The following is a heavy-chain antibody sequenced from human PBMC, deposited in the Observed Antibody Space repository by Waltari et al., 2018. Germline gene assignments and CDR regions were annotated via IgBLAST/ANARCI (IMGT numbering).Heavy chain of an antibody. Sequence: QVQLQESGPGLVKPSETLSLTCAVSGYSISSGYYWGWIRQPPGKGLGWIGGIYHSGSTSYNPSLNSRVTISVDTSNNHFSLKLSSVTAADTALYYCARTGDLAVAGNRAFDYWGQGTLVTVSS. J-gene: IGHJ4*02. CDR3: ARTGDLAVAGNRAFDY. CDR2: IYHSGST. V-gene: IGHV4-38-2*01. D-gene: IGHD6-19*01. CDR1: GYSISSGYY.